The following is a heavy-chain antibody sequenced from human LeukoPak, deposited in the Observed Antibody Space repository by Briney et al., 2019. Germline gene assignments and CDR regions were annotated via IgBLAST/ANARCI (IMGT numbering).Heavy chain of an antibody. J-gene: IGHJ4*02. CDR2: IYHSGST. CDR1: GGSFSGYS. CDR3: ARGGGYDEPLDY. Sequence: PSETLSLTCAVYGGSFSGYSWSWIRQPPGKGLEWIGYIYHSGSTYYNPSLKSRVTISVDRSKNQFSLKLSSVTAADTAVYYCARGGGYDEPLDYWGQGTLVTVSS. D-gene: IGHD5-12*01. V-gene: IGHV4-30-2*01.